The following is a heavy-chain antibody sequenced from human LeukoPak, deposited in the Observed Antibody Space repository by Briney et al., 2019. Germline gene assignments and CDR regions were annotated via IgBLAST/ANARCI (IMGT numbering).Heavy chain of an antibody. D-gene: IGHD2/OR15-2a*01. J-gene: IGHJ6*02. CDR2: MSYDGSNK. CDR1: GFTFTSYA. Sequence: GGSLRLSCAVSGFTFTSYAMHWVRQAPGKGLEWVAVMSYDGSNKYYADSVKGRFTVSRDNSKNTLFLQMNNLRAEDTAVYYCARESPRTFGWRKYYGMDVWGQGTTVTVSS. V-gene: IGHV3-30*04. CDR3: ARESPRTFGWRKYYGMDV.